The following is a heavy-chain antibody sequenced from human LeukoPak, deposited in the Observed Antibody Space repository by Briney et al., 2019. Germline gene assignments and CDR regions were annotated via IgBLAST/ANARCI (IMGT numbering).Heavy chain of an antibody. J-gene: IGHJ4*02. CDR2: INPASGMNPNSGGT. V-gene: IGHV1-2*02. D-gene: IGHD3-22*01. Sequence: ASVKVSCQASGYRFTDYYIHWMRQAPGQGLEWMGWINPASGMNPNSGGTYYAQKFRGRVTMTTDTSISTIYMGMSSLRSDDTAVYYCARVETLLPESEYWGQGTLLTVSS. CDR1: GYRFTDYY. CDR3: ARVETLLPESEY.